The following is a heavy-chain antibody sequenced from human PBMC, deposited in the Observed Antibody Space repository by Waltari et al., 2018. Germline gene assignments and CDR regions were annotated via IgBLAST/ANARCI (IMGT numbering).Heavy chain of an antibody. CDR2: IYHSGST. CDR3: AREPRTSGSCTFDY. D-gene: IGHD1-26*01. Sequence: QVQLQQWGAGLLKPSETLSLTCAVSGYSISSGYYWGWIRQPPGKGLEWIGSIYHSGSTYYNPSLKSRVTISVDTSKNQFSLKLSSVTAADTAVYYCAREPRTSGSCTFDYWGQGTLVTVSS. CDR1: GYSISSGYY. J-gene: IGHJ4*02. V-gene: IGHV4-38-2*02.